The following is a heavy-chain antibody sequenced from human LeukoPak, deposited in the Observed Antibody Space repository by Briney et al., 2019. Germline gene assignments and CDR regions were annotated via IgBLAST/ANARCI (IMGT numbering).Heavy chain of an antibody. J-gene: IGHJ4*02. CDR2: ISGSGSTI. CDR1: GFTFKDYY. CDR3: ARVGRVRVGGTLGF. V-gene: IGHV3-11*01. Sequence: GGSLRLSCAASGFTFKDYYMKWVRQAPGKGLEWVSYISGSGSTIYYADSVKGRFTVSRDNAENSLYLQMNSLIVEDTAVYYCARVGRVRVGGTLGFWGQGTLVTVSS. D-gene: IGHD1-26*01.